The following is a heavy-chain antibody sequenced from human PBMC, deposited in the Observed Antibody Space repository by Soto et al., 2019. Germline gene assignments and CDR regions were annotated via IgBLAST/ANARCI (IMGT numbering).Heavy chain of an antibody. V-gene: IGHV4-31*03. CDR3: ARAGYYYDSSGYYSDPFDY. J-gene: IGHJ4*02. CDR2: IYYSGST. Sequence: LSLTCTVSGGSISSGGYYWSWIRQHPGKGLEWIGYIYYSGSTYYNPSLKSRVTISVDTSKNQFSLKLSSVTAADTAVYYCARAGYYYDSSGYYSDPFDYWGQGTLVTVSS. D-gene: IGHD3-22*01. CDR1: GGSISSGGYY.